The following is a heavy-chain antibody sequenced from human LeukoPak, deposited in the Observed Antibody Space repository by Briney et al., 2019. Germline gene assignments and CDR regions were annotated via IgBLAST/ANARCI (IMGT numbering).Heavy chain of an antibody. CDR2: IYSGGST. D-gene: IGHD1-26*01. CDR3: ARVWANSGNYYGEDY. Sequence: GGSLRLSCAASGFTVSSNYMSWVRQAPGKGLEWVSVIYSGGSTYYADSVKGRFTISRDNSKNTLYLQMNSLRAEDTAVCYCARVWANSGNYYGEDYWGQGTLVTVSS. J-gene: IGHJ4*02. V-gene: IGHV3-53*01. CDR1: GFTVSSNY.